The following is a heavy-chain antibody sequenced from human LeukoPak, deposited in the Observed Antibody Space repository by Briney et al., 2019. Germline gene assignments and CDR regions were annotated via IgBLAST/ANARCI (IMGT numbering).Heavy chain of an antibody. CDR2: INRGSNHI. V-gene: IGHV3-21*06. J-gene: IGHJ4*02. CDR1: GFTFSAYS. D-gene: IGHD6-19*01. Sequence: GGSLRLSCAASGFTFSAYSMSWVRQAPGEGLEWVSSINRGSNHIYYADAVKGRFTISRDNAKNSLYLQMNSLRAEDTAIYYCARDSSGWSRDYWGQGTLVTVSS. CDR3: ARDSSGWSRDY.